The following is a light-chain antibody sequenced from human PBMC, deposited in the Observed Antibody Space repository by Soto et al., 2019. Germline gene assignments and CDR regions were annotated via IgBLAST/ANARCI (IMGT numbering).Light chain of an antibody. J-gene: IGKJ2*01. CDR2: GAS. Sequence: EIVMTHSPATLSVSPGERATLSCRASQSVSNNLAWYQQKPGQAPRLLIYGASTRATAIPARFIGSGSGTEFTLTISSLQSEDFAVYFCQQYDNWPYTFGQGTKLEIK. CDR1: QSVSNN. V-gene: IGKV3-15*01. CDR3: QQYDNWPYT.